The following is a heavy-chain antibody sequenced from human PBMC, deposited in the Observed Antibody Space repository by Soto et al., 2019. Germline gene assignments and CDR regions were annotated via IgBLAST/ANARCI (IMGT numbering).Heavy chain of an antibody. CDR1: GGSISSSY. D-gene: IGHD2-8*01. V-gene: IGHV4-59*01. CDR2: IYYSGST. CDR3: ARDPGYCTNGVCPIFDF. J-gene: IGHJ4*02. Sequence: SDTLSLTCSVSGGSISSSYWSWIRQPPGKGLEWIGYIYYSGSTNYNPSLKSRVTISVDTSKNQFSLNLSSVTAADTAVYFCARDPGYCTNGVCPIFDFWGQGLLVTVSS.